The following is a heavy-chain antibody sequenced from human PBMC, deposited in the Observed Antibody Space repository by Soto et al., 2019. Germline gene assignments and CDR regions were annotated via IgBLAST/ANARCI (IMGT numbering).Heavy chain of an antibody. CDR3: TRATVVCFDS. J-gene: IGHJ4*02. Sequence: EVQLVESGGGLVQPGGSLRLSCVASGFTFSDYWIHWVRQAPGKGLEWVSRINPDARSTSNADSVKGRFTISRDNAQNTVFLQVSSLRAEDRAVYYCTRATVVCFDSWGQGTLVTVSS. V-gene: IGHV3-74*01. D-gene: IGHD4-4*01. CDR2: INPDARST. CDR1: GFTFSDYW.